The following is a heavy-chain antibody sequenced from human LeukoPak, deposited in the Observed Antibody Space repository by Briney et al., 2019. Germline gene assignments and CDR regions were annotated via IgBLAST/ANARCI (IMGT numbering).Heavy chain of an antibody. Sequence: GGSLRLSCAASGFTFNSYAMNWVRQAPGKGLEWVSAISGSGGSTYYADSVKGRFTISRDNSKNTLYLQMNSLRAEDTAVYYCAKDHPCGSYYVYGYSDYWGQGTLVTVSS. V-gene: IGHV3-23*01. J-gene: IGHJ4*02. CDR2: ISGSGGST. D-gene: IGHD1-26*01. CDR3: AKDHPCGSYYVYGYSDY. CDR1: GFTFNSYA.